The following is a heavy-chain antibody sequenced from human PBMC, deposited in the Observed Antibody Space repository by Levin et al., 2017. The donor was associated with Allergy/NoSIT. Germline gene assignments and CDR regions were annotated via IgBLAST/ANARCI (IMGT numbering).Heavy chain of an antibody. D-gene: IGHD3-22*01. V-gene: IGHV3-15*01. J-gene: IGHJ6*02. CDR3: TTDGKTFYYETSGYSGHYYYMEV. Sequence: AGGSLRLSCAVSGFTYSNAWMSWVRQAPGKGLEWVGRIKSKADGGTKDYAAPVKGRFTISRDDSYNTVYLQMNNLKTEDTAIYYCTTDGKTFYYETSGYSGHYYYMEVWGQGTTVTVSS. CDR2: IKSKADGGTK. CDR1: GFTYSNAW.